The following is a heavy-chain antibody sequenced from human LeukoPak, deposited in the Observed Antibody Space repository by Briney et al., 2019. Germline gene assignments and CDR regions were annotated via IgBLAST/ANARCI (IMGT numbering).Heavy chain of an antibody. Sequence: KASETLSLTCTVSGGSISSSSYYWGWIRQPPGKGLEWIGSIYYSGSTYYNPSLKSRVTISVDTSKNQFSLKLSSATAADTAVYYCARHSRGEGTPSDYWGQGTLVTVSS. CDR3: ARHSRGEGTPSDY. J-gene: IGHJ4*02. V-gene: IGHV4-39*01. CDR1: GGSISSSSYY. CDR2: IYYSGST. D-gene: IGHD3-10*01.